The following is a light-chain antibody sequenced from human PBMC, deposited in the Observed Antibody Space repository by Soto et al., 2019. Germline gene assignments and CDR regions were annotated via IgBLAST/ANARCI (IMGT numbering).Light chain of an antibody. J-gene: IGLJ2*01. CDR1: SSDVGGYNH. CDR3: TSYTGNTLVV. CDR2: ELT. Sequence: QSVLTQPASVSGSPGQSITISCTGTSSDVGGYNHVSWYQQHPGKAPKLIIYELTKRPSGVPDRFSGSRSGITASLTVSGLQTEDEADYYCTSYTGNTLVVFGGGTKLTVL. V-gene: IGLV2-8*01.